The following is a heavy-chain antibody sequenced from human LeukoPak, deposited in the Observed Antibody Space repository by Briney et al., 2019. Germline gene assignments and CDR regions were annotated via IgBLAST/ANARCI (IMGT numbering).Heavy chain of an antibody. CDR2: ISGSGGRT. D-gene: IGHD3-9*01. CDR3: AKDDRNYDILTGSWFDP. V-gene: IGHV3-23*01. J-gene: IGHJ5*02. Sequence: GGSLRLSCAASGFTFSRYAMSWVRQAPGKGLEWVSAISGSGGRTYYADSVKGRFTISRDNPKNTLYLQMNSLRAEETAVYYCAKDDRNYDILTGSWFDPWGQGTLVTVSS. CDR1: GFTFSRYA.